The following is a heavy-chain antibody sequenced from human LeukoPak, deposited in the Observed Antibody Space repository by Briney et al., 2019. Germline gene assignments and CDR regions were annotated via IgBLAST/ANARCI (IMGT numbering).Heavy chain of an antibody. CDR2: MKLDGSEE. CDR3: ARDYCSGESCYDH. J-gene: IGHJ4*02. Sequence: GGSLRLSCAASGFIFSDYWMGWVRQAPGKGLEWLANMKLDGSEEYYLDSVKGRFIISRDNANNSLSLQMNSLRTEDTAVYYCARDYCSGESCYDHWGQGTLVTVSS. CDR1: GFIFSDYW. D-gene: IGHD2-15*01. V-gene: IGHV3-7*03.